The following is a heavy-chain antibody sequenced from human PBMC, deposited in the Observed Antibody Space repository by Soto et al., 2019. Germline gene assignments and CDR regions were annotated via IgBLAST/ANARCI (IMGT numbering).Heavy chain of an antibody. CDR3: ARDNGGYYYYYMDV. Sequence: ASVKVSCKASGYTFTVYYMHWVRQAPGQGLEWMGWINPNSGGTNYAQKFQGWVTMTRDTSISTAYMELSRLRSDDTAVYYCARDNGGYYYYYMDVWGKGTTVTVSS. CDR2: INPNSGGT. V-gene: IGHV1-2*04. D-gene: IGHD4-17*01. J-gene: IGHJ6*03. CDR1: GYTFTVYY.